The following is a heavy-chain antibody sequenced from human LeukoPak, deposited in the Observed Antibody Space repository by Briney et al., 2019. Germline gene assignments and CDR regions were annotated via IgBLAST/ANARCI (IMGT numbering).Heavy chain of an antibody. CDR3: ARAPVTSCRGAFCYPFDL. Sequence: GGSLRLSCTASGFNFGDYAVSWVRQVPGKGLEWVSATSSSDDGTYHADSVRGRFTIYRDNFRNTLYLQMNRLRVEDAALYYCARAPVTSCRGAFCYPFDLWGQGVLVTVSS. CDR1: GFNFGDYA. V-gene: IGHV3-23*01. CDR2: TSSSDDGT. J-gene: IGHJ4*02. D-gene: IGHD2-21*01.